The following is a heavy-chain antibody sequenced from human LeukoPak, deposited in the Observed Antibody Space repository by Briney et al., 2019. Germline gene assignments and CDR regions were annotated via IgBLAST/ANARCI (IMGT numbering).Heavy chain of an antibody. CDR3: ARTAYDSSGNFFDF. CDR1: GGSINTYY. D-gene: IGHD3-22*01. J-gene: IGHJ4*02. V-gene: IGHV4-59*01. Sequence: XETLSLTCTVSGGSINTYYWSWIRQPPGKGLEWIGYIYYTGNTNYNPSLKSRVTISIDTSKNQFSLKLSSVTAADTAVYYCARTAYDSSGNFFDFWGQGTLVTVSS. CDR2: IYYTGNT.